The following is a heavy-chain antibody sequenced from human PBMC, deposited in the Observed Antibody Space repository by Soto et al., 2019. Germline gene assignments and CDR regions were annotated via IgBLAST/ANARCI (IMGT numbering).Heavy chain of an antibody. CDR3: ARATTDSSSWTDIYYYGMDV. CDR1: GGSFSGYY. Sequence: SETLSLTCAVYGGSFSGYYWSWIHQPPGKGLEWIGEINHSGSTNYNPSLKSRVTISVDTSKNQFSLKLSSVTAADTAVYYCARATTDSSSWTDIYYYGMDVWGQGTTVTVSS. J-gene: IGHJ6*02. D-gene: IGHD6-13*01. V-gene: IGHV4-34*01. CDR2: INHSGST.